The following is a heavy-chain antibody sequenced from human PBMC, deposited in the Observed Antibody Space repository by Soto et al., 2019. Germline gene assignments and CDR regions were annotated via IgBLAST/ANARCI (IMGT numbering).Heavy chain of an antibody. V-gene: IGHV3-74*01. CDR3: VSDVVGGTNH. Sequence: HPGGSLRLSCAASGFTLSNYWMHRVRQDAGKGLVWVSRINGDGSSIIYADSVKGRFTISRDNAKNTLYPQMNSLRAEDTAVYYCVSDVVGGTNHWGQGTLVTVSS. CDR1: GFTLSNYW. J-gene: IGHJ4*02. D-gene: IGHD1-26*01. CDR2: INGDGSSI.